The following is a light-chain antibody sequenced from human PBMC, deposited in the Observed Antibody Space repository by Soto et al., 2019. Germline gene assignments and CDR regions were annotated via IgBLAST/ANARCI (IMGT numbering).Light chain of an antibody. J-gene: IGLJ1*01. CDR2: EGI. V-gene: IGLV2-23*01. CDR1: SSTVGGFNV. CDR3: CSYVGATTYV. Sequence: QSALTQPASVSGSPGQSITISCTGTSSTVGGFNVVSWYQQHPGKAPKVIIYEGIKRPSGVSNRFSGSNSGSTASLTISGLQADDEAYYYCCSYVGATTYVFGTGTKVTVL.